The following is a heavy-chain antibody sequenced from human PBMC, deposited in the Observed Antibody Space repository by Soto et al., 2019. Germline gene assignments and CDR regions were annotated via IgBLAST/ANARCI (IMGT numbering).Heavy chain of an antibody. CDR2: SIPIFGTA. V-gene: IGHV1-69*13. J-gene: IGHJ6*02. CDR3: ARGRGYSGDDHYYYFDMDV. CDR1: GGTFNNYP. D-gene: IGHD5-12*01. Sequence: ASVKVSCKASGGTFNNYPITWVRQAPGEGLEWMGGSIPIFGTASYAQNFQGRVTISVDESTSTAYMELSSLRSEDTAVYYCARGRGYSGDDHYYYFDMDVWGQGTTVTVSS.